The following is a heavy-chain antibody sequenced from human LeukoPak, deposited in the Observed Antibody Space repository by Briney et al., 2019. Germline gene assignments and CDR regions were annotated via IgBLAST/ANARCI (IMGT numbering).Heavy chain of an antibody. Sequence: PGGSLRLSCAASGFTFSSYGMHWVRQAPGKGLEWVAFIRYDGSNKYYADSVKGRFTISRDNSKNTLYLQMNSLRAVDTAVYYCAKDTRSRGSSGWYYGYFDYWGQGTLVTVSS. CDR3: AKDTRSRGSSGWYYGYFDY. D-gene: IGHD6-19*01. J-gene: IGHJ4*02. CDR1: GFTFSSYG. V-gene: IGHV3-30*02. CDR2: IRYDGSNK.